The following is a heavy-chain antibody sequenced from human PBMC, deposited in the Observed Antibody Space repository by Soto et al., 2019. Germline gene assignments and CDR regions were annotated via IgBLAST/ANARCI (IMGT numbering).Heavy chain of an antibody. CDR3: AKDKSGTTAFDI. Sequence: GGSLRLSCADSGFTFITYALSWGLQAPGKGLEWVSAINERGGSTYYADSVKGRFTISRDNSKNTLYLQMKSLRAEDTALYYCAKDKSGTTAFDIWGQGTMVTVSS. V-gene: IGHV3-23*01. J-gene: IGHJ3*02. CDR1: GFTFITYA. D-gene: IGHD1-1*01. CDR2: INERGGST.